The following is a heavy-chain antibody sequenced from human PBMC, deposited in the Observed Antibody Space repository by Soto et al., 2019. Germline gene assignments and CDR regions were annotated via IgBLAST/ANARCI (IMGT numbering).Heavy chain of an antibody. Sequence: QAQLVQSGAEVKKPGSSVKVSCKASGGTFNRETFSWVRQAPGQGLQWMGRIIPVPDLADYAQKFEGRVTITADTSTTTVYLDLSGLGSDDTAVYYCARGGKLGGDLDVWGKGTPVIVSS. CDR1: GGTFNRET. D-gene: IGHD3-10*01. CDR3: ARGGKLGGDLDV. CDR2: IIPVPDLA. J-gene: IGHJ6*04. V-gene: IGHV1-69*02.